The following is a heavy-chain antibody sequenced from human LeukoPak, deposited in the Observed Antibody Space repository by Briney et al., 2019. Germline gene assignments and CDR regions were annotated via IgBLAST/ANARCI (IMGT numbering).Heavy chain of an antibody. J-gene: IGHJ6*02. CDR1: GGSFSGYY. D-gene: IGHD3-3*01. V-gene: IGHV4-34*01. CDR3: AGVGNYDFWSGRPFYYYYGMDV. CDR2: INHSGST. Sequence: SETLSLTCAVYGGSFSGYYWSWIRQPPGKGLEWIGEINHSGSTNYNPSLKSRVTISVDTSKNQFSLKLSSVTAADTAVYYCAGVGNYDFWSGRPFYYYYGMDVWGQGTTVTVSS.